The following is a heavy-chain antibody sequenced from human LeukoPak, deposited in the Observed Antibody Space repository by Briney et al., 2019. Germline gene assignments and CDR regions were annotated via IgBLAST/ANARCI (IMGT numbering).Heavy chain of an antibody. J-gene: IGHJ4*02. D-gene: IGHD4-23*01. CDR3: AGLGGNSDY. Sequence: GGSLRLSCAASGFTFSIYAIHWVRQAPGKGLEWVAFIRFDGTDKYYADSVKGRFTVSRDNSMNTLYLQMNSLTPEDTAVYYCAGLGGNSDYWGQGTLVSVSS. V-gene: IGHV3-30*02. CDR2: IRFDGTDK. CDR1: GFTFSIYA.